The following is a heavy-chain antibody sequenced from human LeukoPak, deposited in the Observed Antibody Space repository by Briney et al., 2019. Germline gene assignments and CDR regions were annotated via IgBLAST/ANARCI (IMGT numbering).Heavy chain of an antibody. D-gene: IGHD3-9*01. CDR2: IHWNGETT. CDR1: GFTFDDYG. Sequence: GGSLRLSCAASGFTFDDYGMNWVRQAPGKGLEWISGIHWNGETTKYAASVEGRFTISRDNAKNSLYLQMNSLRAEDTVLFQAEDGIRYYYYYYMDVWGKGTTVTVSS. CDR3: EDGIRYYYYYYMDV. J-gene: IGHJ6*03. V-gene: IGHV3-20*01.